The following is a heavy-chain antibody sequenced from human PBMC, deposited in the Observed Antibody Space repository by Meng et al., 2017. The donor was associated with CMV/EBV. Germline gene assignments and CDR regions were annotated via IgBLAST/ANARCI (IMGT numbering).Heavy chain of an antibody. V-gene: IGHV3-21*01. CDR3: ARYPFGSHVYDSSGYGMDV. CDR1: GFTFSSYS. J-gene: IGHJ6*02. Sequence: GESLKISCAASGFTFSSYSMNWVRQAPGKGLEWVSYISSSSSYIYYADSVKGRFTISRDNAKNSLYLQMNSLRAEDTAVYYCARYPFGSHVYDSSGYGMDVWGQGTTVTVSS. D-gene: IGHD3-22*01. CDR2: ISSSSSYI.